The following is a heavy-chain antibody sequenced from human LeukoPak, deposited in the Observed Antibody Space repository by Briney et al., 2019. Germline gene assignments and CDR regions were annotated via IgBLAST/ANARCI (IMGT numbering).Heavy chain of an antibody. V-gene: IGHV3-48*04. CDR3: ARQAIYNYYYYMDV. CDR2: ISSSSSTI. CDR1: GFTFSVYS. Sequence: PGGSLRLSCAASGFTFSVYSMNWVRQAPGKGLEWASYISSSSSTIYYADSVKGRFTISRDNAKNSLYLQMNSLRAEDTAVYYCARQAIYNYYYYMDVWGKGTTATVSS. J-gene: IGHJ6*03.